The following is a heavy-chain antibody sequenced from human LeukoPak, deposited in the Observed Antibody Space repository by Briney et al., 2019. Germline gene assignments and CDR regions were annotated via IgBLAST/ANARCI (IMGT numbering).Heavy chain of an antibody. D-gene: IGHD5/OR15-5a*01. CDR2: FDAEDAET. V-gene: IGHV1-24*01. CDR1: GHTFTELS. CDR3: ATLGGVYEGFDY. Sequence: GASVKVSCKVSGHTFTELSMHWVRQVPGKGLEWMGGFDAEDAETIYAQEFRGRVAMTEDTSTDTAYLELSSLRPEDTALYYCATLGGVYEGFDYWGQGTLVTVFS. J-gene: IGHJ4*02.